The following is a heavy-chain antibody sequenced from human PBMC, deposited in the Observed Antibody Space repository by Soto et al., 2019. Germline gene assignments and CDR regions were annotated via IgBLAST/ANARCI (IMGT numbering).Heavy chain of an antibody. J-gene: IGHJ6*02. V-gene: IGHV4-61*01. CDR1: GGSVGSGRYS. D-gene: IGHD3-10*01. Sequence: SETLSLTCTVSGGSVGSGRYSWSWLRQPPGKGLEWIGNIYYSGSTNYNPSLKSRVTLSVDTSKNQFSLKLSSVTAADTAVYYCAREKNYLWFGELRYYYGMDVWGQGTTVTVSS. CDR3: AREKNYLWFGELRYYYGMDV. CDR2: IYYSGST.